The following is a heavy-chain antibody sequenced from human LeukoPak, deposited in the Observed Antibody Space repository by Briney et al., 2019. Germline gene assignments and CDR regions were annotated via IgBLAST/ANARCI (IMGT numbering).Heavy chain of an antibody. J-gene: IGHJ5*02. CDR1: GFTYSSYS. CDR2: ISSSSSYI. CDR3: ARGYYGSGSSWFDP. Sequence: PGGSLRLSCAASGFTYSSYSMNCVPQAPGKGLEWVSSISSSSSYIYYADSVKGRFTISRDNAKNSLYLQMNTLRAEDTAVYYCARGYYGSGSSWFDPWGQGTLVTVSS. V-gene: IGHV3-21*01. D-gene: IGHD3-10*01.